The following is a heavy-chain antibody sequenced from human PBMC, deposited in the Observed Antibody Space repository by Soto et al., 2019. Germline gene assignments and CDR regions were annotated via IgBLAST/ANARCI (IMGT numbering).Heavy chain of an antibody. CDR2: IVPLFRKT. V-gene: IGHV1-69*01. CDR3: ARARLSNGDPNIYFFYGLDV. J-gene: IGHJ6*02. Sequence: VQLVQSGAEVKRPGSSVKVSCKASGDMFRNSAFTWVRQAPGQGLAWMGVIVPLFRKTDVAQNFQGRVTFTADESTSSLYMEVSSLTSEDTAVYYCARARLSNGDPNIYFFYGLDVWGQGTTITVSS. CDR1: GDMFRNSA. D-gene: IGHD3-10*01.